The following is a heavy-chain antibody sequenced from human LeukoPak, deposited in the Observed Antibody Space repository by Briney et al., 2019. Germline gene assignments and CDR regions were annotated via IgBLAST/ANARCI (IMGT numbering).Heavy chain of an antibody. CDR3: ADLVNWSHGEVDY. Sequence: KPSETLSLTCTVSGGSISSSRYYWGWIRQPPGKGLEWIGSIYYSGSTYYNPSLKRRVTISVDTSKNQFSLKLSSVTAADTAVYYCADLVNWSHGEVDYWGQGTLVTVSS. J-gene: IGHJ4*02. CDR1: GGSISSSRYY. V-gene: IGHV4-39*01. D-gene: IGHD1-20*01. CDR2: IYYSGST.